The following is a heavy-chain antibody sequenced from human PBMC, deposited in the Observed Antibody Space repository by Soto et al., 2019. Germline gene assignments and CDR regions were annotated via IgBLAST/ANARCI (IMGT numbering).Heavy chain of an antibody. CDR1: GFTFSSYW. Sequence: GGSLRLSCAASGFTFSSYWMSWVRQAPGKGLEWVANIKQDGSEKYYVDSVKGRFTISRDNAKNSLYLQMNSLRAEDTAVYYCARVVDIVATDAFDIWGKGTTVTVSS. CDR2: IKQDGSEK. CDR3: ARVVDIVATDAFDI. V-gene: IGHV3-7*04. J-gene: IGHJ3*02. D-gene: IGHD5-12*01.